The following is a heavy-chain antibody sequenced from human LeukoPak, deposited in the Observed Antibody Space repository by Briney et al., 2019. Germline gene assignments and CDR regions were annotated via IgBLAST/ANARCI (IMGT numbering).Heavy chain of an antibody. J-gene: IGHJ3*02. D-gene: IGHD7-27*01. CDR3: ARTGPRDAFDI. Sequence: PGGSLRLSCAASGFTFSSFSMNWVRQAPGKGLEWVSSISSSSSYIYYADSVKGRFTISRDNAKNSPYLQMNSLRAEDTAVYYCARTGPRDAFDIWGQGTMVTVSS. CDR2: ISSSSSYI. V-gene: IGHV3-21*01. CDR1: GFTFSSFS.